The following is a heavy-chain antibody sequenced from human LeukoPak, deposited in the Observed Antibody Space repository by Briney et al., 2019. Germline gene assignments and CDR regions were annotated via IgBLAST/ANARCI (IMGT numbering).Heavy chain of an antibody. Sequence: PSETLSLTCAVYGGSFSGYYWSWIRQPPGKGLEWIGEINHSGTTNYNPSLKSRVTISVDTSKNQFSLKLSSVTAADTAVYFCARGRKPRDYGERGWYFDLWGRGTLVTVSS. V-gene: IGHV4-34*01. CDR2: INHSGTT. CDR3: ARGRKPRDYGERGWYFDL. D-gene: IGHD4-17*01. CDR1: GGSFSGYY. J-gene: IGHJ2*01.